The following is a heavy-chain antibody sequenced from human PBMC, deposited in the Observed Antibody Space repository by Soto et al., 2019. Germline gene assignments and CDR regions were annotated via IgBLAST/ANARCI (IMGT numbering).Heavy chain of an antibody. D-gene: IGHD4-17*01. CDR2: TYYRSKWYN. V-gene: IGHV6-1*01. CDR3: AREHFGTVTTAGTAVYYYGMDV. J-gene: IGHJ6*02. CDR1: GDSASSNSAA. Sequence: PSQTLSLTCAISGDSASSNSAAWNWIRQSPSRGLERLGRTYYRSKWYNDYAVSVKSRITINPDTSKNQFSLQLNSVTPEDTAVYYCAREHFGTVTTAGTAVYYYGMDVWGQGTTVTVSS.